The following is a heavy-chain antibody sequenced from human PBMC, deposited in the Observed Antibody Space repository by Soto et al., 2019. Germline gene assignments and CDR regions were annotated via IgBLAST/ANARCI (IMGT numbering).Heavy chain of an antibody. V-gene: IGHV4-39*01. CDR3: ARHTDEASYSSSSSPYYYMDV. D-gene: IGHD6-6*01. CDR2: IHYTGNI. CDR1: GASISSTSYY. Sequence: SETLSLTCSVSGASISSTSYYWGWIRQPPGKGLQWIAYIHYTGNIDYSPSLKGRVSISVDTSKNQFSLKLSSVTAADTAVYYCARHTDEASYSSSSSPYYYMDVWGKGTTVTVSS. J-gene: IGHJ6*03.